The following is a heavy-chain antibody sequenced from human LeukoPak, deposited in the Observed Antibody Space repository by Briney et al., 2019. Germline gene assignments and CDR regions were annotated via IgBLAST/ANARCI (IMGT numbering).Heavy chain of an antibody. CDR3: AKAPDAYNYGY. CDR2: ISGLGDST. D-gene: IGHD5-24*01. Sequence: TGGSLRLSCAASGFTFSGSAMSWVRQAPGKGLEWVSTISGLGDSTDYADSVKGRFSISRDNSKNTLYLQMNSLRAEDTAIYYCAKAPDAYNYGYWGQGTLVTVSS. V-gene: IGHV3-23*01. J-gene: IGHJ4*02. CDR1: GFTFSGSA.